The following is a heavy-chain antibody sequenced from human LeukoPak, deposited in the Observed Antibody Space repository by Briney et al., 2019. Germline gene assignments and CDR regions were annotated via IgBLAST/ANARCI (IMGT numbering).Heavy chain of an antibody. CDR3: AREENDSGYTSVYYFYGMDV. Sequence: GGSLRLSCAASGFSFDTYGMHWVRQAPGKGLDWVAVTWYDGNEKYYADSVKGRFTISRDNSKNTLYPQMNSLRAEDTAVYYCAREENDSGYTSVYYFYGMDVWGKGTTVTVSS. CDR2: TWYDGNEK. V-gene: IGHV3-33*01. J-gene: IGHJ6*04. CDR1: GFSFDTYG. D-gene: IGHD6-19*01.